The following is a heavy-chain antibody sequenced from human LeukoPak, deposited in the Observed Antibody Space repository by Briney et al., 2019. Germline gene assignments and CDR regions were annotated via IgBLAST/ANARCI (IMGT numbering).Heavy chain of an antibody. D-gene: IGHD6-13*01. V-gene: IGHV3-9*01. CDR2: ISWNSGSI. CDR1: GFTFDDYA. CDR3: AKGSIAAAGTCWFDP. J-gene: IGHJ5*02. Sequence: SLRLSCAASGFTFDDYAMHWVRQAPGKGLEWVSGISWNSGSIGYADSVKGRFTISRDNAKNSLYLQMNSLRAEDTALYYCAKGSIAAAGTCWFDPWGQGTLVTVSS.